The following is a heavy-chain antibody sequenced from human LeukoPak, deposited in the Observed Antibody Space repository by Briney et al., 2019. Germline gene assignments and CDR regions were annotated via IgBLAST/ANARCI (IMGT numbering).Heavy chain of an antibody. Sequence: SETLSLTCIISGASISSSAYYWGWIRQPPGKGLEWIGTIYYSGNTYYNPSLQSRVTISVDTSKNQFSLKLSSVTAADTAVYYCARGRGYYGSSWYRDWGQGTLVTVSS. D-gene: IGHD6-13*01. CDR2: IYYSGNT. CDR3: ARGRGYYGSSWYRD. J-gene: IGHJ4*02. CDR1: GASISSSAYY. V-gene: IGHV4-39*07.